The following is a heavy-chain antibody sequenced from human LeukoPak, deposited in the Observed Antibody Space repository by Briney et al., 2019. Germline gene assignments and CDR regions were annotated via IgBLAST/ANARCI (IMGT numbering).Heavy chain of an antibody. D-gene: IGHD6-13*01. Sequence: GGSLRLSCAASGFTFSSYAMSWVRQAPGKGLEWVSAISGSGGNTYYADSVKGRFTISRDNSKNTLYLQMNSLRAEDTAVYYCAKGRGSSWYGPFDYWGQGTLVTVSS. J-gene: IGHJ4*02. CDR1: GFTFSSYA. CDR2: ISGSGGNT. CDR3: AKGRGSSWYGPFDY. V-gene: IGHV3-23*01.